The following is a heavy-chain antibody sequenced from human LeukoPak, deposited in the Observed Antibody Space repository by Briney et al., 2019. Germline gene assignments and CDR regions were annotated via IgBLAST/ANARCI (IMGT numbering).Heavy chain of an antibody. V-gene: IGHV4-39*07. CDR2: TYCTGRT. Sequence: SETLSLTCTVSGGSLSSSSFYWGWIRQPPGKGLEWIGNTYCTGRTFYNPSLKSRVIMSVDTSKNQFSLKLTSVTAADTAVYYCARCDDDSGSCRFDYWGQGTLVTVSS. D-gene: IGHD3-10*01. CDR3: ARCDDDSGSCRFDY. CDR1: GGSLSSSSFY. J-gene: IGHJ4*02.